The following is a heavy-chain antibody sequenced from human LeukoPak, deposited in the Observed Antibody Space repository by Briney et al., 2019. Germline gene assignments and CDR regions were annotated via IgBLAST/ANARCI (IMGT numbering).Heavy chain of an antibody. Sequence: PGGSLRLSCTASGFTYSDAWMSWVRQAPGKGLEWVGRINSKIDGGTTDYAAPVKGRFSISRDDSRNTLYLQMNSLKTEDTAVYFCTITYSSCWYPAGFAYWGQGTLVTVSS. CDR3: TITYSSCWYPAGFAY. CDR2: INSKIDGGTT. D-gene: IGHD6-13*01. J-gene: IGHJ4*02. V-gene: IGHV3-15*01. CDR1: GFTYSDAW.